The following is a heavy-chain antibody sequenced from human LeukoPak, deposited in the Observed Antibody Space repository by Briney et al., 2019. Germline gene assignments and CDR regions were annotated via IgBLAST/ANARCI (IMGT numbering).Heavy chain of an antibody. CDR3: ARSIPFDP. Sequence: GASVKVSCKVSGGTFSSYPISWVRQAPGQGLEWMGWINPNSGGTNYAQKFQGRVTMTRDTSISTAYMELSRLRSDDTAVYYCARSIPFDPWGQGTLVTVSS. CDR2: INPNSGGT. J-gene: IGHJ5*02. D-gene: IGHD2-2*02. V-gene: IGHV1-2*02. CDR1: GGTFSSYP.